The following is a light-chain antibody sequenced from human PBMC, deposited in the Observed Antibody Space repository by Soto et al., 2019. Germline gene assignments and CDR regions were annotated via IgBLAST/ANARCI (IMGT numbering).Light chain of an antibody. CDR1: QSISSW. Sequence: IKMTHSPSTLSASVRDRVTITSRASQSISSWLAWYQQKPGKAPKLLIYKASTLKSGVPSRFSGSGSGTEFTLTISSLQPDDFATYYCQHYNSYSEAFGQGTKVDI. CDR3: QHYNSYSEA. V-gene: IGKV1-5*03. CDR2: KAS. J-gene: IGKJ1*01.